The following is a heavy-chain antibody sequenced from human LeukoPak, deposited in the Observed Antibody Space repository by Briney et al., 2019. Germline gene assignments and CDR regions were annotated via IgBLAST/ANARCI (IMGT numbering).Heavy chain of an antibody. D-gene: IGHD2-8*01. CDR2: ISSSSSYI. J-gene: IGHJ5*02. Sequence: GGSLRLSCAASGFTFSGYSMNWVRQAPGKGLEWVSSISSSSSYIYYADSVKGRFTISRDNAKNSLYLQMNSLRAEDTAVYYCARDNGNWFDPWGQGTLVTVSS. CDR1: GFTFSGYS. CDR3: ARDNGNWFDP. V-gene: IGHV3-21*01.